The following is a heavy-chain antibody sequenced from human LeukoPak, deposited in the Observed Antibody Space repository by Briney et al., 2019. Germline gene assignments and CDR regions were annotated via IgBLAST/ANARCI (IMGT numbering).Heavy chain of an antibody. V-gene: IGHV3-23*01. J-gene: IGHJ1*01. Sequence: GGSLRLSCAASGFTFSSYAMNWVRQAAGKGLEWVSAISGAGGSTYYADSVKGRFTVSRDNSKNTLYLQMNSLRAEDTAVYYCAKDSAVAVSGYFHHWGQGTLVTVSS. CDR2: ISGAGGST. D-gene: IGHD6-19*01. CDR3: AKDSAVAVSGYFHH. CDR1: GFTFSSYA.